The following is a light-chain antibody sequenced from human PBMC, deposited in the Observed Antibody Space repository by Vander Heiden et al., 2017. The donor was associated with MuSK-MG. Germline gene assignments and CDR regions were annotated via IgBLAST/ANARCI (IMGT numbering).Light chain of an antibody. V-gene: IGLV2-14*01. CDR3: SSQTGSSTYV. CDR2: DVS. J-gene: IGLJ1*01. CDR1: SSDVGGYKY. Sequence: QSALTQPASVSGSPGQSITISCTGTSSDVGGYKYVSWDQQHPGKAPKLMIYDVSNRPSGVSNRFSGSKSGNTASLTISGLQAEDEADYYCSSQTGSSTYVFGTGTKVTVL.